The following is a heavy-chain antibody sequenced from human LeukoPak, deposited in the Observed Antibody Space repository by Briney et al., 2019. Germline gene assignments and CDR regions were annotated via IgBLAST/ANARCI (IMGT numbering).Heavy chain of an antibody. V-gene: IGHV3-48*01. J-gene: IGHJ4*02. CDR1: GFTFTIYS. CDR2: ISSRGSTI. CDR3: ARGATAAVSYFDY. Sequence: GGSLRLSCAASGFTFTIYSMNWVRQAPGKGLEWLSYISSRGSTIYYADSVKGRFTISRDNAKNSVYLQMNSLRAEDTAVYYCARGATAAVSYFDYWGQGTLVTVSS. D-gene: IGHD6-13*01.